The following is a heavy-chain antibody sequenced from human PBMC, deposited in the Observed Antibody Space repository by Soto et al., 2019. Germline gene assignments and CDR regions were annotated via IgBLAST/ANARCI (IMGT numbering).Heavy chain of an antibody. Sequence: GASVKVSCKASGYTFTSYYMHWVRQAPGQGLEWMGIINPSGGSTSYAQKFQGRVTMTRDTSTSTVYMELSSLRSEDTAVYYCARVLLRSMYDSSGFDAFDXWGQGTMVTVSS. V-gene: IGHV1-46*01. D-gene: IGHD3-22*01. CDR3: ARVLLRSMYDSSGFDAFDX. CDR2: INPSGGST. J-gene: IGHJ3*01. CDR1: GYTFTSYY.